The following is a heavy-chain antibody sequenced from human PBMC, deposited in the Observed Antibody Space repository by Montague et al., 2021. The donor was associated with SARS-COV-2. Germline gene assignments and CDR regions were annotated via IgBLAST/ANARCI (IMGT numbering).Heavy chain of an antibody. V-gene: IGHV3-7*05. CDR3: ARGYDSSGYQY. CDR1: GFTFSAFW. D-gene: IGHD3-22*01. Sequence: SLRLSCEASGFTFSAFWMTWIRQVPGKGLEWVSYIKQDGSEKYYVDSVKGRFTISRDNAKNSLYLQIDSLRAEDTAVYYCARGYDSSGYQYWGQGTLVTVSA. J-gene: IGHJ4*02. CDR2: IKQDGSEK.